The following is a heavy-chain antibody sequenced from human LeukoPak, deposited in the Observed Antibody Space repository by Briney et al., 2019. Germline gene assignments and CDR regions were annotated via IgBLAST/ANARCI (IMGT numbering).Heavy chain of an antibody. V-gene: IGHV3-64D*09. Sequence: GGSLSLSCSASGFTVSSYGMNWIRQAPGKGLEYVSAISSNGGSTNYADSVKGRFTISRDNSMNTVYLQMSGLRAEDTAVYYCMNVRYTGTTDRKSMDGWGQGTTVTVSS. CDR1: GFTVSSYG. CDR3: MNVRYTGTTDRKSMDG. J-gene: IGHJ6*02. CDR2: ISSNGGST. D-gene: IGHD4-17*01.